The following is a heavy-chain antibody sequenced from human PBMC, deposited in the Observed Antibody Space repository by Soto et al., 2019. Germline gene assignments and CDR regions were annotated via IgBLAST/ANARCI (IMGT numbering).Heavy chain of an antibody. Sequence: GGSLRLSCAASGFTLSSYWMHWVRQAPGKGLVWVSRINSDGSSTSYADSVKGRFTISRDNAKNALYLQMNSLRAEDTAVYYCARETEQQLYNWFDPWGQGTLVTVSS. J-gene: IGHJ5*02. V-gene: IGHV3-74*01. D-gene: IGHD6-13*01. CDR2: INSDGSST. CDR1: GFTLSSYW. CDR3: ARETEQQLYNWFDP.